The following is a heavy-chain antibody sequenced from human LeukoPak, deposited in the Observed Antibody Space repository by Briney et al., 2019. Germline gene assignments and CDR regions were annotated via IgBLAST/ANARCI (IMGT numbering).Heavy chain of an antibody. CDR1: GFTVSSNY. CDR3: AREFFDSNNRYYYGMDV. D-gene: IGHD3-22*01. V-gene: IGHV3-66*01. CDR2: IYSGGST. Sequence: GGSLRLSCAASGFTVSSNYMSWVRQAPGKGLEWVSVIYSGGSTYYADSVKGRFTISRDNSKNTLYLQMNSLRAEDTAVYYCAREFFDSNNRYYYGMDVWGQGTTVTVSS. J-gene: IGHJ6*02.